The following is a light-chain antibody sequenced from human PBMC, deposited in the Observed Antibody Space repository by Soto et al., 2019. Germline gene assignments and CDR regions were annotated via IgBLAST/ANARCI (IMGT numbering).Light chain of an antibody. J-gene: IGKJ1*01. V-gene: IGKV3-20*01. CDR2: GAS. Sequence: EIVLTQSPGTLSLSPGERATLSCRASQSVGSIYLAWYQQKPGQAPRHLIYGASNRATGIADRFSGRGSGTDFTLTISRLEPEALAVYYCYQHGNSPPTFGQGTKVEIK. CDR3: YQHGNSPPT. CDR1: QSVGSIY.